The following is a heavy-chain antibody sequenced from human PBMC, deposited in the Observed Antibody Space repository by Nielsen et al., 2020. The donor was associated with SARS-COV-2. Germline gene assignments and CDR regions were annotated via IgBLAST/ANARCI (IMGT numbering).Heavy chain of an antibody. CDR2: INPSGGST. V-gene: IGHV1-46*01. D-gene: IGHD6-19*01. J-gene: IGHJ4*02. CDR1: GYTFTSYY. Sequence: ASVKVSCKASGYTFTSYYMHWVRQAPGQGLEWMGIINPSGGSTSYAQKLQGRVTVTTDTSTTTAYMELRSLRSDDTAVYYCARGSSGWYFFDYWGQGTLVTVSS. CDR3: ARGSSGWYFFDY.